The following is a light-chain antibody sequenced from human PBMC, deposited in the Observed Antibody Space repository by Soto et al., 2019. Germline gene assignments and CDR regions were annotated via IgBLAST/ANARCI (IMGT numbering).Light chain of an antibody. CDR2: GAS. CDR3: QQYGSSFRYT. CDR1: QSVNGNY. V-gene: IGKV3-20*01. J-gene: IGKJ2*01. Sequence: EIVLTQSPGTLSLSPGERATLSCRASQSVNGNYLTWYQQKPGQAPRLLIYGASTRATGTPDRFSGSVSGTDCTLTISRLEPEDFAVYYCQQYGSSFRYTFGQGTKLEIK.